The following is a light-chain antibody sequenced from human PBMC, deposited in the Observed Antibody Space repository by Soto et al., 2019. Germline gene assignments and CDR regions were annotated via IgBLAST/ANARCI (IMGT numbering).Light chain of an antibody. CDR2: GAS. CDR1: QSVSSN. Sequence: EIMMTQSPATLSVSPGERATLSCRASQSVSSNLAWYQQKPGQAPRLLIYGASTRATGIPARFSGSGYGTEFTLTISSLQSEDFAVYYCQQYNNWPPWTFGQGTKVDIK. CDR3: QQYNNWPPWT. V-gene: IGKV3-15*01. J-gene: IGKJ1*01.